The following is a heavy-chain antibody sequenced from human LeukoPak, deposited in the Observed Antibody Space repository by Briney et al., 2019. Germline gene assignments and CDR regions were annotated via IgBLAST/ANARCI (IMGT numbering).Heavy chain of an antibody. CDR2: IYYSGST. Sequence: SETLSLTCTVSGGSISSYYWSWIRQPPGKGLEWIGYIYYSGSTNYNPSLKSRVTISVDTSKNQFSLKLSSVTAADTAVYYCASSPRSSAQFDYWGQGTLVTVSS. CDR1: GGSISSYY. CDR3: ASSPRSSAQFDY. V-gene: IGHV4-59*01. D-gene: IGHD6-19*01. J-gene: IGHJ4*02.